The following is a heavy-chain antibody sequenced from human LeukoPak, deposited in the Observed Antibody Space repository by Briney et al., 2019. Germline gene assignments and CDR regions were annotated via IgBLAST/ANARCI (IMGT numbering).Heavy chain of an antibody. CDR1: GSTFSSYW. CDR3: ARDAVRYSSSWYRLFDY. Sequence: GGSLRLSCAASGSTFSSYWMSWVRQAPGKGLEWVANIKQDGSEKYYVDSVKGRFTISRDNAKNSLYLQMNSLRAEDTAVYYCARDAVRYSSSWYRLFDYWGQGTLVTVSS. J-gene: IGHJ4*02. D-gene: IGHD6-13*01. V-gene: IGHV3-7*01. CDR2: IKQDGSEK.